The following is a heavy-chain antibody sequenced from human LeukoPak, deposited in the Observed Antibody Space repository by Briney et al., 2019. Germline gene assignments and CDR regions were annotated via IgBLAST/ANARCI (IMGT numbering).Heavy chain of an antibody. D-gene: IGHD3-16*01. Sequence: GGSLRLSCAASGFTFSNYAMSWVRQAPGKGLEWVSAIGVNTYYTDSVKGRFTISRDNAKNTLYLQMNRLSAEDTALYYCARDPVPLGAPGESGDFFDCWGQGTLVTVSS. CDR3: ARDPVPLGAPGESGDFFDC. CDR1: GFTFSNYA. V-gene: IGHV3-23*01. CDR2: IGVNT. J-gene: IGHJ4*02.